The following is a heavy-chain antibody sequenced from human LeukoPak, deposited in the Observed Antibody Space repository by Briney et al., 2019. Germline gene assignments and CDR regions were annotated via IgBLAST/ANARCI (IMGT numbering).Heavy chain of an antibody. CDR2: MNPNSGNT. D-gene: IGHD6-6*01. CDR3: ARKGVSSHYLDY. CDR1: GYTFSNYD. Sequence: GASVKVSCKASGYTFSNYDINWVRQATGQGLEWMGWMNPNSGNTGYAQKVQGRVTMTRNTSINTAYLELSSLTSEDTAVYYCARKGVSSHYLDYWGQGTLATVSS. J-gene: IGHJ4*02. V-gene: IGHV1-8*02.